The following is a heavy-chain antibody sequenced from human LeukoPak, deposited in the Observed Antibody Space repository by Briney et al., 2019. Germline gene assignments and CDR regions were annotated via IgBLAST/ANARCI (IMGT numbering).Heavy chain of an antibody. CDR2: INACNGNT. Sequence: GASVKVSCKASGYTFTSYAMHWVRQAPGQRLEWMGWINACNGNTKYSQKLQGRVTITRDTSASTAYMELSSLRSEDTAVYYCAREPPADYYDSSGYYGMDVWGQGTTVTVSS. J-gene: IGHJ6*02. D-gene: IGHD3-22*01. V-gene: IGHV1-3*01. CDR1: GYTFTSYA. CDR3: AREPPADYYDSSGYYGMDV.